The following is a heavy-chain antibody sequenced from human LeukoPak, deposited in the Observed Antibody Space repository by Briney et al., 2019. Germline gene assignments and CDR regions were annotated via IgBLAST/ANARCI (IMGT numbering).Heavy chain of an antibody. J-gene: IGHJ4*02. CDR3: ARAGKYDYVWGSYRPLDY. Sequence: GGSLRLSCAASGFTFSSYGMHWVRQAPGKGLEWVAVIWYDGSNKYCADSVKGRFTISRDNSKNTLYLQMNSLRAEDTAVYYCARAGKYDYVWGSYRPLDYWGQGTLVTVSS. CDR2: IWYDGSNK. D-gene: IGHD3-16*02. V-gene: IGHV3-33*01. CDR1: GFTFSSYG.